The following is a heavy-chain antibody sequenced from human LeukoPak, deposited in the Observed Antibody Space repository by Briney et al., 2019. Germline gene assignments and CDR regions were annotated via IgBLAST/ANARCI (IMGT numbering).Heavy chain of an antibody. D-gene: IGHD3-22*01. V-gene: IGHV4-59*01. Sequence: SETLSLTCTVSGGSISNCYWSWIRQSPGKGLEWIGYIYYSGETNYNPSLKSRVTISVDTSKNQFSLKLSSVTAADTAVYYCARDKYYYDSSNWFDPWGQGTLVTVSS. CDR3: ARDKYYYDSSNWFDP. CDR2: IYYSGET. J-gene: IGHJ5*02. CDR1: GGSISNCY.